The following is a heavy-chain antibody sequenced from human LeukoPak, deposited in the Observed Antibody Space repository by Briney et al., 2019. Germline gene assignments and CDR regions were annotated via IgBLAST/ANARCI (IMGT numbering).Heavy chain of an antibody. CDR3: AVQWNYGAWSDGYYGMDV. J-gene: IGHJ6*02. Sequence: GGSLRLSCAASGFTFSSYWMNWVRQAPGKGLEWVSCISRSSSTIYYADSVKGRFTISRDNAKNSLFLEMNSLRDEDTAVYYCAVQWNYGAWSDGYYGMDVWGQGTTVTVSS. CDR2: ISRSSSTI. D-gene: IGHD1-7*01. V-gene: IGHV3-48*02. CDR1: GFTFSSYW.